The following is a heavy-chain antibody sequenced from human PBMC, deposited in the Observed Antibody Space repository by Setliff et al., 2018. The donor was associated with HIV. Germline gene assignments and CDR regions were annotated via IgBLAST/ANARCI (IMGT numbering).Heavy chain of an antibody. CDR3: ARVRVPFDY. D-gene: IGHD2-2*01. V-gene: IGHV3-7*01. J-gene: IGHJ4*02. CDR2: IKQGGSEK. Sequence: GGSLRLSCAASGFTFSNYWMSWVRQAPGRGLEWVANIKQGGSEKHYVDSVKGRFTISRDDTKNSLYLQMNSLRVEDTAVYYCARVRVPFDYWGQGTLVTVSS. CDR1: GFTFSNYW.